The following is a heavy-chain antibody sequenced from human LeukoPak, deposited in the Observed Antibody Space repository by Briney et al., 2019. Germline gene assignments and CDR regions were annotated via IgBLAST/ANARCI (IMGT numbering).Heavy chain of an antibody. Sequence: SETLSLTCTVSGYSISSGYYWGWIRQPPGKGLEWIGSIYHSGSTYYNPSLKSRVTISVDTSKNQFSLKLSSVTAADTAVYYCARTRYYYNSRSYGAPYYFDYWGHGTLVTVSS. CDR1: GYSISSGYY. J-gene: IGHJ4*01. D-gene: IGHD3-10*01. CDR2: IYHSGST. V-gene: IGHV4-38-2*02. CDR3: ARTRYYYNSRSYGAPYYFDY.